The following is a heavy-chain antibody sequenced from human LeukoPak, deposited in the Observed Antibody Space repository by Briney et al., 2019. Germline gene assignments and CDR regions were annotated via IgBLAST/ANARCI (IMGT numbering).Heavy chain of an antibody. V-gene: IGHV3-23*01. CDR3: AKDGVLWVPTPWGDS. Sequence: GWSLILPCSASAFTFSSYTMSWVRQAPAKGLEWVSTITTRDGNTYYADSLKSRVTVSIDNSKNTLSLQMNTLSAEDTAIYYCAKDGVLWVPTPWGDSWGRGTLVTVSS. CDR2: ITTRDGNT. J-gene: IGHJ4*02. CDR1: AFTFSSYT. D-gene: IGHD3-16*01.